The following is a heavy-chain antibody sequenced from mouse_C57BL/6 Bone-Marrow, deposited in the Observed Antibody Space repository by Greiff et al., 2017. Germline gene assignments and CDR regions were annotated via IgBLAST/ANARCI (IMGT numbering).Heavy chain of an antibody. V-gene: IGHV1-78*01. D-gene: IGHD2-4*01. J-gene: IGHJ3*01. CDR1: GYTFTDHT. Sequence: LQESDAELVKPGASVKISCKVSGYTFTDHTIHWMKQRPEQGLEWIGYIYPRDGSTEYNEKFKGKATLTAEKSSSTAYMQLNSLTSEDSAIYFCARHSDYDWFAYWGQGTLVTVSA. CDR2: IYPRDGST. CDR3: ARHSDYDWFAY.